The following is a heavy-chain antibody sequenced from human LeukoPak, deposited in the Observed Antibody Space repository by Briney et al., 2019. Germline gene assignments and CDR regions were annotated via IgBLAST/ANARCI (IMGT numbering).Heavy chain of an antibody. CDR1: GFTFSSYSMN. Sequence: GSLRLSCAASGFTFSSYSMNWVRQAPGKGLEWIGTIYYSGSTYYNPSLKGRVTISVDTSKNQFSLKLSSVTAADTAVYFCARVPGGALNWFDPWGQGTLVTVSS. D-gene: IGHD1-1*01. CDR3: ARVPGGALNWFDP. CDR2: IYYSGST. V-gene: IGHV4-59*04. J-gene: IGHJ5*02.